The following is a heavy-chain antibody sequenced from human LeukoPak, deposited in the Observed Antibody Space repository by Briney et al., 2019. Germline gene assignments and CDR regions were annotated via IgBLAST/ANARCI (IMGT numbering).Heavy chain of an antibody. CDR2: IWNDGSEK. CDR1: GFFFRSYG. CDR3: AIDTSASIYYMEV. V-gene: IGHV3-30*02. D-gene: IGHD2-2*01. Sequence: GGSLRLSCAASGFFFRSYGMHWVRQAPGKGLEWVAVIWNDGSEKYFAESVKGRFTISRDNSNNTLYLQIDTLRAEDTAVYYCAIDTSASIYYMEVWGKGTTVTVSS. J-gene: IGHJ6*03.